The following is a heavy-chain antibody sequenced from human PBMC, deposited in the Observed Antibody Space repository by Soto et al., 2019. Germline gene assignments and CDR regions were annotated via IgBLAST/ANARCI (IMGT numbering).Heavy chain of an antibody. CDR3: AAASYYDILTGDLDS. V-gene: IGHV1-58*01. CDR1: GFTFTNSS. J-gene: IGHJ4*02. Sequence: SVKVSCKASGFTFTNSSVQWVRQARGQRLEWIGWIVVGSGNTNYAQKFQERVTITRDLSTSTAYMELSSLRSEDTAVYYCAAASYYDILTGDLDSWGQGTLVTVSS. CDR2: IVVGSGNT. D-gene: IGHD3-9*01.